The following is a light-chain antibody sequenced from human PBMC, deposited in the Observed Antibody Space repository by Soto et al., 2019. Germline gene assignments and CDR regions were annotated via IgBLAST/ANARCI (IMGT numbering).Light chain of an antibody. Sequence: DIQMTQSPSTLSGSVGDRVTITCRASQTISSWLAWYQQKPGKAPKLLIYKASTLKSGVPSRFSGSGSGTDFTLTISSLQPEDFATYYCQQSYSTPGFGPGTKVDIK. V-gene: IGKV1-5*03. J-gene: IGKJ3*01. CDR2: KAS. CDR1: QTISSW. CDR3: QQSYSTPG.